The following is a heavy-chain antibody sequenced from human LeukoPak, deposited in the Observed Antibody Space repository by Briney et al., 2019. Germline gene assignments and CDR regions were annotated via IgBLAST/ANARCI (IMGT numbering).Heavy chain of an antibody. CDR1: GFTFSTYG. CDR2: LSDSGVNT. CDR3: AKVRELRGSGWFRAFDI. V-gene: IGHV3-23*01. Sequence: PGGSLRLSCAASGFTFSTYGMGWVRQAPGKGLEWVSTLSDSGVNTHYADSVKGRFTISRDNSKSTLYLQMNSLRVEDTAVYYCAKVRELRGSGWFRAFDIWGQGTVVTVSS. D-gene: IGHD6-19*01. J-gene: IGHJ3*02.